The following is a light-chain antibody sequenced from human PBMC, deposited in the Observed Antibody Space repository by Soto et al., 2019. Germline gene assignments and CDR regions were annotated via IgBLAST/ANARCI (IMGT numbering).Light chain of an antibody. V-gene: IGKV1-27*01. CDR1: QGIDNY. J-gene: IGKJ4*01. Sequence: IQMTQPPSSLSAAVGDRVIITCRASQGIDNYLAWYQHRPGKVPTLLFYAASAFQSGVPSRFRGTGSRTEFTPTITSLLPEDVPSYYCQKYEGVPPTVGGGTKV. CDR2: AAS. CDR3: QKYEGVPPT.